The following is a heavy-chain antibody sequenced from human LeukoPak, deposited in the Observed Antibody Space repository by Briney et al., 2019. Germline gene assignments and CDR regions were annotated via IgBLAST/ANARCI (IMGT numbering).Heavy chain of an antibody. CDR2: ISHSGSI. D-gene: IGHD3-22*01. V-gene: IGHV4-34*01. CDR3: ARYDVYTDMVMIDS. Sequence: PSETLSLTCAVYGGSFSVHYWSWIRQPPGKGLEWIAEISHSGSIDYNPSLKSRVTISVDKSKNQFSLSLTSVTAADMAVYYCARYDVYTDMVMIDSWGQGTLVTVSS. CDR1: GGSFSVHY. J-gene: IGHJ4*02.